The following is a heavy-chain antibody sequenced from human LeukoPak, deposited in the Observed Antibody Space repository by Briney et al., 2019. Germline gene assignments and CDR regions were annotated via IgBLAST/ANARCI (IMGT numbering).Heavy chain of an antibody. J-gene: IGHJ4*02. CDR3: ARDHEGIAYVWGSYRPPLRH. CDR1: GYTFTSYG. V-gene: IGHV1-18*01. D-gene: IGHD3-16*01. CDR2: ISAYNGNT. Sequence: ASVKVSCKASGYTFTSYGISWVRQAPGQGLEWMGWISAYNGNTNYAQKLQGRVTMTTDTSTSTAYMELRSLRSDDTAVYYCARDHEGIAYVWGSYRPPLRHWGQGTLVTVSS.